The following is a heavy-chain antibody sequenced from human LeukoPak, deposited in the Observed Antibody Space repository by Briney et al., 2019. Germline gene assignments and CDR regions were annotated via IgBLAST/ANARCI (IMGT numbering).Heavy chain of an antibody. D-gene: IGHD6-6*01. CDR2: IYTGGTT. Sequence: GGSLRLSCAASGFTFSTYAMTWVRQAPGKGLEWVSIIYTGGTTHYADSLKDRFTISRDDSINTLYLQINSLRVEDTAVYYCARDSSSYYFDYWGQGTLVTVSS. CDR1: GFTFSTYA. V-gene: IGHV3-66*01. CDR3: ARDSSSYYFDY. J-gene: IGHJ4*02.